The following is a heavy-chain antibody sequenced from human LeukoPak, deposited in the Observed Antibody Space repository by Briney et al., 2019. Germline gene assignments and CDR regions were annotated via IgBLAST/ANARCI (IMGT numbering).Heavy chain of an antibody. J-gene: IGHJ4*02. CDR2: ISDDGTNK. V-gene: IGHV3-30-3*01. Sequence: PGRSLRLSCAASGFTFSSYAMHWVRQAPGKGLEWVAVISDDGTNKYYTDSVKGRFTISRDSSKNTLYLQMNSLRAEDTAVYYCARDRHSGSYYGYFDYWGQGTLVTVSS. CDR3: ARDRHSGSYYGYFDY. D-gene: IGHD1-26*01. CDR1: GFTFSSYA.